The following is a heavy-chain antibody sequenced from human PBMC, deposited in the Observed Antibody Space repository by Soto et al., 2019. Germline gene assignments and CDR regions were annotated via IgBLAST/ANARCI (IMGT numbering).Heavy chain of an antibody. V-gene: IGHV4-34*01. Sequence: QVQLQQWGAGLLKPSETLSLTCAVYGGSFSGYYWSWIRQPPGKGLEWIGEINHSGSTNYNPSLKSRVTISVDTSKNQFSLKLSSVTAADTAVYYCARGLCLAGTTAFRFDPWGQGTLVTVSS. CDR3: ARGLCLAGTTAFRFDP. D-gene: IGHD1-7*01. CDR1: GGSFSGYY. J-gene: IGHJ5*02. CDR2: INHSGST.